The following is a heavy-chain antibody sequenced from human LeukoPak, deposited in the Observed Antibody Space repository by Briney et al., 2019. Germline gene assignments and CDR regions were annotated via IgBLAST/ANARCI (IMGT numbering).Heavy chain of an antibody. CDR3: AKDPDSVVVVAATWDY. J-gene: IGHJ4*02. CDR2: ISGSGGST. CDR1: GFTFSSYA. D-gene: IGHD2-15*01. V-gene: IGHV3-23*01. Sequence: GASLRLSCAASGFTFSSYAMSWVRQAPGKGLEWVSAISGSGGSTYYADSVKGRFTISRDNSKNTLYLQMNSLRAGDTAVYYCAKDPDSVVVVAATWDYWGQGTLVTVSS.